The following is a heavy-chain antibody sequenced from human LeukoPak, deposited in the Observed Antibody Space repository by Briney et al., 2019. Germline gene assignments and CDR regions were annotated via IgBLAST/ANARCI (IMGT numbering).Heavy chain of an antibody. CDR3: ARDTYDILTGYYAGNDAFDI. CDR2: ISSSGSTI. CDR1: GFTFSDYY. D-gene: IGHD3-9*01. Sequence: GGSLRLSCAASGFTFSDYYMSWIRQAPGKGLEWVSYISSSGSTIYYADSVKGRFTISRDNAKNSLYLQMNSLRAEDTAVYYCARDTYDILTGYYAGNDAFDIWGQGTMVTVSS. J-gene: IGHJ3*02. V-gene: IGHV3-11*01.